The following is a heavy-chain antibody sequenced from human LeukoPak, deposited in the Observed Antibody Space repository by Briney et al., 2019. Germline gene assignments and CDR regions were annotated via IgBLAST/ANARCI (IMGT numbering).Heavy chain of an antibody. CDR3: AKGHDSSPLRAFDI. CDR2: ISGSGGST. D-gene: IGHD3-22*01. Sequence: PSETLSLTCTVSGDSISSGDYYWSWVRQAPGKGLEWVSAISGSGGSTYYADSVKGRFTISRDNSKNTLYLQMNSLRAEDTAVYYCAKGHDSSPLRAFDIWGQGTMVTVSS. J-gene: IGHJ3*02. V-gene: IGHV3-23*01. CDR1: GDSISSGDYY.